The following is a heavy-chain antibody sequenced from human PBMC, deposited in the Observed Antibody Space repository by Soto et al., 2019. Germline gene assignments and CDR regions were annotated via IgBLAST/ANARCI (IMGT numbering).Heavy chain of an antibody. J-gene: IGHJ4*02. Sequence: GGSLRLSCAASGFTFSSYAMSWVRQPPGQGLEWVSGISTGGGSTYYADSVKGRFTISRDNPKNTLYLQMNSLRAEDTAVYYCAKAYLSTLYYFDYWGQGALVTAPQ. D-gene: IGHD2-21*01. V-gene: IGHV3-23*01. CDR2: ISTGGGST. CDR1: GFTFSSYA. CDR3: AKAYLSTLYYFDY.